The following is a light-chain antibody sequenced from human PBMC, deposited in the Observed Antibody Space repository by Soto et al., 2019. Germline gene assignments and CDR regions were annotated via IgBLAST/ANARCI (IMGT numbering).Light chain of an antibody. CDR1: GSIIGAGYD. Sequence: QSVLTQPPSVSGAPGQRVTISCSGGGSIIGAGYDVHWYQQLPEAAPKLLIYGNNIRPSGVPDRFSGSKSGTSASLAITGLQADDEADYYCAAWDDNLNAYVFGSGTKLTVL. CDR3: AAWDDNLNAYV. CDR2: GNN. J-gene: IGLJ1*01. V-gene: IGLV1-40*01.